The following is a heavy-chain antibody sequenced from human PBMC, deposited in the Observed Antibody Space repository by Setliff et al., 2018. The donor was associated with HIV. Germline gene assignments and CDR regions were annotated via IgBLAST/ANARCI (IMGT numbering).Heavy chain of an antibody. V-gene: IGHV4-4*08. CDR2: IYTSGST. CDR1: GDCISRFS. Sequence: PSETLSLTCNASGDCISRFSWSWIRQPPGKGLEWIVHIYTSGSTNYNSSLKSRLTISVDTSKNQVSLKLTSVTAADTGVYYCARLAMRGVIGDPNWFDPWVPETLLVTVSS. D-gene: IGHD3-16*02. J-gene: IGHJ5*02. CDR3: ARLAMRGVIGDPNWFDP.